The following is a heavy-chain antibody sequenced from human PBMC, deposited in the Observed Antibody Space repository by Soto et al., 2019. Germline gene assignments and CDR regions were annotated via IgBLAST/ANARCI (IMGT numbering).Heavy chain of an antibody. D-gene: IGHD4-17*01. Sequence: EVQLVETGGGLIQPGGSPRLSCAASGFTVSGTYMSWVRQAPGKGLEWVSGIYSGGSTFYADAVKGRFTISRDNSKNTLYLQMNSLRAEDTAVYYCASARTRVNTDAFDMWGRGTMVTVSS. CDR1: GFTVSGTY. CDR2: IYSGGST. J-gene: IGHJ3*02. CDR3: ASARTRVNTDAFDM. V-gene: IGHV3-53*02.